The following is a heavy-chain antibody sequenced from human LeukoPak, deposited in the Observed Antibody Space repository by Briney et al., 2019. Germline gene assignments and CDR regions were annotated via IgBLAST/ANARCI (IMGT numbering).Heavy chain of an antibody. V-gene: IGHV4-61*02. J-gene: IGHJ4*02. D-gene: IGHD6-19*01. Sequence: SETLSLTCTVSGGSISSGSYYWSWIRPPAGKGLEWIGRIYTSGSTNYNPSLQSRGTISVDTSKNQFSLKLSSVTAADPAVYYCAREIAVAGLDYWGQGTLVTVSS. CDR1: GGSISSGSYY. CDR2: IYTSGST. CDR3: AREIAVAGLDY.